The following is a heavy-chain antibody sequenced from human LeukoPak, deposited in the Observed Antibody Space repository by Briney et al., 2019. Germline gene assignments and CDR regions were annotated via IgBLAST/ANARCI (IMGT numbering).Heavy chain of an antibody. D-gene: IGHD2-2*01. Sequence: PGGSLRLSCAASGFTFSSYSMNWVRQAPGKGLEWVSSISSSSSYIYYADSVKGRFTISRDNAKNSLYLQMNSLRAEDTAVYYCARVGCSSTSCYDYYYYYYMDVWGKGTTVTISS. CDR2: ISSSSSYI. V-gene: IGHV3-21*01. CDR1: GFTFSSYS. J-gene: IGHJ6*03. CDR3: ARVGCSSTSCYDYYYYYYMDV.